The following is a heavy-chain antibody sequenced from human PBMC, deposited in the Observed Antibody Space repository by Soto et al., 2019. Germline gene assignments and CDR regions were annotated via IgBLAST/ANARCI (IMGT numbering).Heavy chain of an antibody. CDR2: IIPIFGTA. CDR3: AREADGSGSYYTTGFDY. CDR1: GGTFSSYA. Sequence: SVNVSFKASGGTFSSYAVSWVRQAPGQGLEWMGGIIPIFGTANYAQKFQGRVTITADESTSTAYMELSSLRSEDTAVYYCAREADGSGSYYTTGFDYWGQGTLVTVSS. J-gene: IGHJ4*02. D-gene: IGHD3-10*01. V-gene: IGHV1-69*13.